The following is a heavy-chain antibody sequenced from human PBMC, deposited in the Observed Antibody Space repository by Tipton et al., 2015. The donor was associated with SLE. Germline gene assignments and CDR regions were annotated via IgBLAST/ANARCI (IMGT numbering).Heavy chain of an antibody. CDR2: INHSGST. D-gene: IGHD3-3*01. CDR1: GGSFSGYY. J-gene: IGHJ4*02. V-gene: IGHV4-34*01. Sequence: LRLSCAVYGGSFSGYYWNWIRQPPGKGLEWIGEINHSGSTNYNPSLKSRVTISVDTSKNQFSLKLRSVTAADTAVYYCARLPDFWGASDYWGQGTLVTVSS. CDR3: ARLPDFWGASDY.